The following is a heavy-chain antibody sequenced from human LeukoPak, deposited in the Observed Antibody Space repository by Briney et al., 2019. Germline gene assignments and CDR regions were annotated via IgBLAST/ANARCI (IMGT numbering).Heavy chain of an antibody. J-gene: IGHJ4*02. CDR2: ISGSGGST. CDR3: ARDGSGDHDY. CDR1: GFTFSSYV. Sequence: GGSLRLSCAASGFTFSSYVVSWVRQAPGKGLEWVSAISGSGGSTYYVDFVKGRFTISRDNSKNTLYLQMNSLRAEDTAAYYCARDGSGDHDYWGQGTLVTVSS. D-gene: IGHD3-10*01. V-gene: IGHV3-23*01.